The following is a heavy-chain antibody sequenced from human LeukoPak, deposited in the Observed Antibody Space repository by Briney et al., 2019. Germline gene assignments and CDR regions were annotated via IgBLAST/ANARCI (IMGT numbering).Heavy chain of an antibody. D-gene: IGHD2-21*02. Sequence: SETLFLTCTVSGGSISSYYWNWIRQPAGKGLEWIGRIYTSGSTNYNPSLKSRVTMSLDTSKNQFSLKLSSVTAADTAVYYCARLPGGDSSSVVAFDIWGQGTMVTVSS. V-gene: IGHV4-4*07. CDR2: IYTSGST. J-gene: IGHJ3*02. CDR1: GGSISSYY. CDR3: ARLPGGDSSSVVAFDI.